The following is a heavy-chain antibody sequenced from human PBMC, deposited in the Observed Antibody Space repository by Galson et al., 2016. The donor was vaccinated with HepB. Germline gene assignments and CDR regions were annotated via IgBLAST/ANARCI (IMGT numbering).Heavy chain of an antibody. V-gene: IGHV3-53*05. CDR2: IYSGGDT. Sequence: SLRLSCAASGFTVTSSYMSWVRQAPGKGLEWVSVIYSGGDTYYADSVKGRFTISRDDSKNTLFLQMTNMDPVDTATYYCARMLGQYGFSFDYWGQGTLVTVSS. CDR1: GFTVTSSY. D-gene: IGHD3/OR15-3a*01. J-gene: IGHJ4*02. CDR3: ARMLGQYGFSFDY.